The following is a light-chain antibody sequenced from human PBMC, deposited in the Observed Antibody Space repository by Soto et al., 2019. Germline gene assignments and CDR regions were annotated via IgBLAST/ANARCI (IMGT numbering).Light chain of an antibody. J-gene: IGKJ2*01. CDR1: QSLSDSY. V-gene: IGKV3-20*01. Sequence: EIVLTQSPGTLSFSPGDRATLSCRTSQSLSDSYLAWYQQRVGQAPRLLLYGASNRAADIPDRFSGSGSGTDFTLTITRLEHEDFAVYYCHQYGRSPYTFGQGTKLEIK. CDR3: HQYGRSPYT. CDR2: GAS.